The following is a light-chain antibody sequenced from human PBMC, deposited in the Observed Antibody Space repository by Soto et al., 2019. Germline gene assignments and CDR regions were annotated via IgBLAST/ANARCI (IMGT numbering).Light chain of an antibody. J-gene: IGLJ1*01. CDR3: SSYTSSSTYV. Sequence: QSALAQPASVSGSPGQSITISCTETSSDAGGYNYVSWYQQHPGKAPKLMIYEVSNRPSGVSNRFSGSKSGNTASLTISGLQAEDEADYYCSSYTSSSTYVFGTGTKVTVL. CDR2: EVS. V-gene: IGLV2-14*01. CDR1: SSDAGGYNY.